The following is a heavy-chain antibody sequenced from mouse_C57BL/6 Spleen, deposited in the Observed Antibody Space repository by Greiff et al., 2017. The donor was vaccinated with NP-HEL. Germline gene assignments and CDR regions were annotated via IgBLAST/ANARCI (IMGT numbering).Heavy chain of an antibody. CDR3: AGGFGYDGYFDV. D-gene: IGHD2-2*01. CDR1: GYTFTSYT. Sequence: VKLQESGAELARPGASVKMSCKASGYTFTSYTMHWVKQRPGQGLEWIGYINPSSGYTKYNQKFKDKATLTADKSSSTAYMQLSSLTSEDSAVYYCAGGFGYDGYFDVWGTGTTVTVSS. V-gene: IGHV1-4*01. J-gene: IGHJ1*03. CDR2: INPSSGYT.